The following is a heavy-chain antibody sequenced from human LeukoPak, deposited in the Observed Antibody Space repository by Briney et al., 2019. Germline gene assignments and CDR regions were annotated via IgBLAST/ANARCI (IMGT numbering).Heavy chain of an antibody. CDR1: GVSISNYY. J-gene: IGHJ4*02. Sequence: PSETLSLTCTVSGVSISNYYWSWIRQPPGRGLEWIGYVYSSGSTNYNPSLKSRVTISVDTSKNQLSLKLSSVTAADTAVYYCARGPTRYYFDYWGQGTLVTVSS. CDR2: VYSSGST. CDR3: ARGPTRYYFDY. V-gene: IGHV4-59*01.